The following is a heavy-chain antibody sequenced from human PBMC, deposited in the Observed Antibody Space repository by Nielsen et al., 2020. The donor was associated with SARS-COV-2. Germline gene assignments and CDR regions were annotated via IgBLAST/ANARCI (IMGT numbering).Heavy chain of an antibody. J-gene: IGHJ6*02. CDR3: ARAYWGRNGGSSWYPQYYYYGMDV. Sequence: WVRQAPGQGLEWMGLISPSGDGTTYAQKFQGRVTMTRDTSTSTLYMELTSLRSEDTAVYYCARAYWGRNGGSSWYPQYYYYGMDVWGQGTTVTVSS. D-gene: IGHD6-13*01. V-gene: IGHV1-46*01. CDR2: ISPSGDGT.